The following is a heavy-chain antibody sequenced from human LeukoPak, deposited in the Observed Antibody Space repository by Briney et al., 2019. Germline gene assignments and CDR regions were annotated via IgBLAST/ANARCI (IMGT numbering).Heavy chain of an antibody. V-gene: IGHV1-69*01. CDR1: GGTFSSYA. D-gene: IGHD6-19*01. CDR2: IIPIFGTA. Sequence: SVKVSCKASGGTFSSYAISLVRQAPGQGLEWMGGIIPIFGTANYAQKFQGRVTITADESTSTAYMELSSLRSEDTAVYYCASLSLDPQKKWLGYFDYWGQGTLVTVSS. CDR3: ASLSLDPQKKWLGYFDY. J-gene: IGHJ4*02.